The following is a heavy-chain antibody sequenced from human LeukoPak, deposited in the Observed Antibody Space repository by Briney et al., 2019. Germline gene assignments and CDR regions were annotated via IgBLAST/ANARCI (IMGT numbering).Heavy chain of an antibody. Sequence: GGSLRLSCAASVFTFSSYAMHGVREAPGGGRECGAVISYDGSNKYYADSVKGRFTISRDNSKNTLFLQMSSLRAEDTAVCCCSRDINMVIIVGHLDHWGQGTLVTVSS. CDR3: SRDINMVIIVGHLDH. J-gene: IGHJ4*02. D-gene: IGHD3-3*01. CDR2: ISYDGSNK. V-gene: IGHV3-30-3*01. CDR1: VFTFSSYA.